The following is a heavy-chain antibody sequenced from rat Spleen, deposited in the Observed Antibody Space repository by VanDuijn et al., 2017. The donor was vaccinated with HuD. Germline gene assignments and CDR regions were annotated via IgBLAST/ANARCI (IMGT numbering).Heavy chain of an antibody. V-gene: IGHV2-72*01. Sequence: QVQLKESGPGLVQPSQTLSLTCTVSGFSLTNYHVSWVRQSPGKSLVWVGSIWAGGGSNYNSAVQSRLSISRDTSKSQVFLKMISLQPEDTGTYYCTRHDYYFDYWGQGVMVTVSS. CDR3: TRHDYYFDY. CDR1: GFSLTNYH. CDR2: IWAGGGS. J-gene: IGHJ2*01. D-gene: IGHD1-7*01.